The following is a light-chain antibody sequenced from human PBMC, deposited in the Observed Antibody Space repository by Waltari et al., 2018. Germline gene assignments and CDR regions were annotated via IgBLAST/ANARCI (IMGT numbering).Light chain of an antibody. Sequence: QLVLPQSPSASASLGASVKLTCTLSSGHITNVIAWHQQQPGKGPRYLMKVTSDGSHRKGDDIPDRFSGSGSGPERYLTISSLQSEDEADYYCETGGHGTWVFGGGTKLTVL. V-gene: IGLV4-69*01. CDR1: SGHITNV. CDR2: VTSDGSH. CDR3: ETGGHGTWV. J-gene: IGLJ3*02.